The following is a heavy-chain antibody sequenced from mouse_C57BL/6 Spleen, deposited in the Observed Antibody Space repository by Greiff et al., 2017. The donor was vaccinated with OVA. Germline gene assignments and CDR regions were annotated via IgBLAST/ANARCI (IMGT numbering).Heavy chain of an antibody. CDR3: ARQAYGSSPFTY. V-gene: IGHV1-64*01. Sequence: QVQLQQPGAELVKPGASVKLSCKASGYTFTSYWMHWVKQRPGQGLEWIGMIHPNSGSTNYNEKFKSKATLTVDKSSSTAYMQLSSLTSEDSAVYYCARQAYGSSPFTYWGQGTLVTVSA. J-gene: IGHJ3*01. D-gene: IGHD1-1*01. CDR1: GYTFTSYW. CDR2: IHPNSGST.